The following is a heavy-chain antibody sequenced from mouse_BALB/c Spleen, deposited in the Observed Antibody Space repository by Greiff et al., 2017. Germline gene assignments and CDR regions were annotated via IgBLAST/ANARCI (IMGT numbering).Heavy chain of an antibody. J-gene: IGHJ3*01. Sequence: DVHLVESGGGLVQPGESLKLSCESNEYEFPSHDMSWVRKTPEKRLELVAAINSDGGSTYYPDTMERRFIISRDNTKKTLYLQMSSLRSEDTALYYCARGGYDGGGSPFAYWGQGTLVTVSA. D-gene: IGHD2-3*01. CDR2: INSDGGST. CDR1: EYEFPSHD. V-gene: IGHV5-2*01. CDR3: ARGGYDGGGSPFAY.